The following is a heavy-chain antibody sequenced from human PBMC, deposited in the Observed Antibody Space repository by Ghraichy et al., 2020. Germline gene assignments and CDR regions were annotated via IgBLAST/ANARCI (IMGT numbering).Heavy chain of an antibody. Sequence: LRLSCAASGFTFRNYAMHWVRQAPGKGLEWVALISYDGRSKYFADSVKGRFTISRDNSKNTLYLQMNSLRTEDTAIFYCAREAEALDYWGQGTLVTVSS. V-gene: IGHV3-30*04. CDR1: GFTFRNYA. CDR3: AREAEALDY. CDR2: ISYDGRSK. D-gene: IGHD6-25*01. J-gene: IGHJ4*02.